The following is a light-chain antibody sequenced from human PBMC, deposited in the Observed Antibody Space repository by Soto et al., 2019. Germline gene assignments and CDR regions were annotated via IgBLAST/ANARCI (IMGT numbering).Light chain of an antibody. CDR2: AAS. J-gene: IGKJ1*01. CDR3: LQHNTYPVT. V-gene: IGKV1-17*01. CDR1: RGIDIY. Sequence: DIQMTQSPSSLSASVGDRVTITCRASRGIDIYLNLYHQKPGKAPKLLIYAASNLQSGVPSRFSGSGSGTEFTLTISSLQPEDFATYYCLQHNTYPVTFGQGTKVDIK.